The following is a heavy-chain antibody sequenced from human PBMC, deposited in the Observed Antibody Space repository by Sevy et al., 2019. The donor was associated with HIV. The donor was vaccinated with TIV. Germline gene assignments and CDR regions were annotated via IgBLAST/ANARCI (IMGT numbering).Heavy chain of an antibody. CDR2: IWYDGSNK. V-gene: IGHV3-33*01. J-gene: IGHJ5*02. CDR3: ARDGYNWIPFDR. Sequence: GGSLRLSCAASGFTFSSYGMHWVRQAPGKGLEWVAVIWYDGSNKYYADSVKGRFTISRDNSKNTLYLQMNSLRAEDTAIYYCARDGYNWIPFDRWGQGTLVTVSS. D-gene: IGHD1-20*01. CDR1: GFTFSSYG.